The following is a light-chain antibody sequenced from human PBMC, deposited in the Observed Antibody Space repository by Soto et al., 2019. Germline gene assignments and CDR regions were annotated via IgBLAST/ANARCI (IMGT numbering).Light chain of an antibody. J-gene: IGKJ1*01. Sequence: DIQMTQSPSSLSASVGDRVTITCRASQSISSYLNWYQQKPGKAPKLLFYAASSLQSGVPSRFSGSGSGTDFTLTISSLQPEDFATYYCQQSYSTSFGQGTKVEIK. V-gene: IGKV1-39*01. CDR2: AAS. CDR3: QQSYSTS. CDR1: QSISSY.